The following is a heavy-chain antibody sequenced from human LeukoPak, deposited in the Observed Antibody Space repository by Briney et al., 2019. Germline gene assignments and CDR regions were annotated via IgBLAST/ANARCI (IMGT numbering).Heavy chain of an antibody. CDR1: GFTFSSFA. CDR2: ISGSGGKT. D-gene: IGHD6-19*01. CDR3: ARDRIAVAGIFDY. V-gene: IGHV3-23*01. Sequence: GGSLRLSCSASGFTFSSFAMNWVRQAPGKGLEWVSAISGSGGKTYYADSVKGRFTISRDNSKNTLYLQMNSLRAEDTAVYYCARDRIAVAGIFDYWGQGTLVTVSS. J-gene: IGHJ4*02.